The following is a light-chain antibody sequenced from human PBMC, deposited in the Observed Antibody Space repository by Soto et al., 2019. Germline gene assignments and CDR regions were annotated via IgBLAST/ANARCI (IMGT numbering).Light chain of an antibody. Sequence: DLQMTQSPSSLSASVGDRVTITCRASQSIGTYLNWYQQKPGKAPKLLIFVASSLQIGVPSRFRGSGSVTDFTLNISGLQPEDFATYYCQQSYSALPLTFGGGTKVEMK. V-gene: IGKV1-39*01. CDR1: QSIGTY. CDR2: VAS. J-gene: IGKJ4*01. CDR3: QQSYSALPLT.